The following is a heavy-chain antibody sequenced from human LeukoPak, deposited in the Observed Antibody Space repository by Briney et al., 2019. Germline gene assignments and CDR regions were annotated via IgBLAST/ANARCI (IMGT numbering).Heavy chain of an antibody. CDR2: ISASGST. V-gene: IGHV4-4*07. CDR3: ATDISWFDP. CDR1: GGSISSYY. J-gene: IGHJ5*02. Sequence: SETLSLTCTVSGGSISSYYWSWIRQPAGKGLEWIGRISASGSTNYAPSLRSRVTMSVDTSKNQFSLKLNSVTVADTAVYYCATDISWFDPWGRGTLVTVSS.